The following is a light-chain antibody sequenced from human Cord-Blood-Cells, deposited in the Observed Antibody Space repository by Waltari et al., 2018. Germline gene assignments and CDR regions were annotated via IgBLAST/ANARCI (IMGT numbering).Light chain of an antibody. CDR2: GAS. CDR1: KSVSSN. CDR3: QQYNNWPPWT. Sequence: EIVMTQSPATLSVSPGVRATLSCRASKSVSSNLAWYQQKPGQAPRLLIYGASTRATGIPARFSGSGSGTEFTLTISSLQSEDFAVYYCQQYNNWPPWTFGQGTKVEIK. J-gene: IGKJ1*01. V-gene: IGKV3-15*01.